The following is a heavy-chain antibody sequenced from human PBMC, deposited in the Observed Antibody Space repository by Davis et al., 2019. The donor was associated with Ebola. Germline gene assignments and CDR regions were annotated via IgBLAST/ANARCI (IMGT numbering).Heavy chain of an antibody. J-gene: IGHJ4*02. CDR1: GFTFSTYY. V-gene: IGHV3-30*18. D-gene: IGHD5-24*01. Sequence: PGGSLRLSCAASGFTFSTYYITWVRQAPGKGLEWVALISYDGSNKHYADSVKGRFTISRDNSKNTLYLQMNSLRAEDTAVYYCAKAGGGYSVYWGQGTLVTVSS. CDR2: ISYDGSNK. CDR3: AKAGGGYSVY.